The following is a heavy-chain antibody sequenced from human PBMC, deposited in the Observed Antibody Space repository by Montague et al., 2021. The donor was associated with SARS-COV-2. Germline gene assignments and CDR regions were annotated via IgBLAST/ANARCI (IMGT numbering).Heavy chain of an antibody. D-gene: IGHD5-24*01. CDR3: ARGPSRLATQEFYFGY. Sequence: TLSLTCIVSSDSISSGGYYWSWIRQHPGKGLEWIGYIYYSGNTYYNPSLKGRVTMSVDTTKNQFSLTLNSVTAADTAVYYCARGPSRLATQEFYFGYWGQGTLVSVSS. CDR1: SDSISSGGYY. J-gene: IGHJ4*02. V-gene: IGHV4-31*03. CDR2: IYYSGNT.